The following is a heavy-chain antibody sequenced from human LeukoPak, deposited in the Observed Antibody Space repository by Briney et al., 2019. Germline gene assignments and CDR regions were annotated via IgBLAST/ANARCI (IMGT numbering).Heavy chain of an antibody. J-gene: IGHJ4*02. V-gene: IGHV1-69*13. Sequence: SVKVSCKASGGTLSSYAISWVRQAPGHGLEWMGGIIPIFGTANYAKKFQGRVTITADESTSAAYMELSSLRSEDTAVYYCASPSLWPRTKYYFDYWGQGTLVTVSS. D-gene: IGHD2/OR15-2a*01. CDR2: IIPIFGTA. CDR3: ASPSLWPRTKYYFDY. CDR1: GGTLSSYA.